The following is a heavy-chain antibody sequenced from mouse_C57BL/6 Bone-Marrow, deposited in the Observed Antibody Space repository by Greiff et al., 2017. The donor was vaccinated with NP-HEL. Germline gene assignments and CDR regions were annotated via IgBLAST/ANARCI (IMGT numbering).Heavy chain of an antibody. CDR2: IHRDGGST. CDR1: EYEFPSHD. CDR3: ARQPGFAY. Sequence: EVQLVESGGGLVQPGESLKLSCESNEYEFPSHDMPWVRKTPEKRLELVAAIHRDGGSTYYPDTMERRFIIASDNTKKTQYLQMSSLRSEDTALYYCARQPGFAYWGQGTLVTVSA. J-gene: IGHJ3*01. V-gene: IGHV5-2*01.